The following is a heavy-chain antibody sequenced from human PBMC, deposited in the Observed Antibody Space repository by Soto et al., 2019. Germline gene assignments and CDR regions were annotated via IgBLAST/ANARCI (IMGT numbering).Heavy chain of an antibody. J-gene: IGHJ4*02. V-gene: IGHV1-3*01. CDR3: ARDRDWGGEGYFDY. D-gene: IGHD3-16*01. CDR1: GYTFTSYA. CDR2: INAGNGNT. Sequence: QVQLVQSGAEVKKPGASVKVSCKASGYTFTSYAMHWVRQAPGQRLEWMGWINAGNGNTKYSQKFQGRVTITRDTSGSTAYMELSSLRSEDTAVYYCARDRDWGGEGYFDYWGQGTLVTVSS.